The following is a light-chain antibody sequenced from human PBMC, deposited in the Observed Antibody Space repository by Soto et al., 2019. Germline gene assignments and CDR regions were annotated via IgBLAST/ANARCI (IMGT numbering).Light chain of an antibody. CDR3: NSYSSSATYV. V-gene: IGLV2-14*03. CDR2: DVS. Sequence: QSALTQPASVSGSPGQSITISCTGTSSDVGGYNFVSWYQQYPGRAPKLMIYDVSNRPSGVSNRFYGSKSGNTASLTISGLQAEDEADYYCNSYSSSATYVFGTGTQLTVL. J-gene: IGLJ1*01. CDR1: SSDVGGYNF.